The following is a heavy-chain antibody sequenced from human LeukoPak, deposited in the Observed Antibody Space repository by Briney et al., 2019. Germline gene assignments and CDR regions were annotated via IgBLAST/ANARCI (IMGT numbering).Heavy chain of an antibody. J-gene: IGHJ4*02. Sequence: SGGSLRLSCAASVFTFSSYGMHWVRQGPGKGLGKVAVIWYDGSNKYYADSVKGRFTISRDNSKNTLYLQMNSLRAEDTAVYYCAKEYCSGGSCYSALDYWGQGTLVTVSS. CDR1: VFTFSSYG. CDR3: AKEYCSGGSCYSALDY. D-gene: IGHD2-15*01. CDR2: IWYDGSNK. V-gene: IGHV3-33*06.